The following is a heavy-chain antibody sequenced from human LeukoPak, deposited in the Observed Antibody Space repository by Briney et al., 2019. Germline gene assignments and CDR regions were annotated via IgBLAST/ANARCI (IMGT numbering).Heavy chain of an antibody. CDR1: GGSISSYY. V-gene: IGHV4-59*01. CDR3: ASIMGDSSGYYYYDY. D-gene: IGHD3-22*01. CDR2: IYYSGST. Sequence: SETLSLTCTVSGGSISSYYWSWIRQPPGKGLEWIGYIYYSGSTNYNPSLKSRVTISVDTSKNQFSLKLSSVTAADTAVYYCASIMGDSSGYYYYDYWGQGTLVTVSS. J-gene: IGHJ4*02.